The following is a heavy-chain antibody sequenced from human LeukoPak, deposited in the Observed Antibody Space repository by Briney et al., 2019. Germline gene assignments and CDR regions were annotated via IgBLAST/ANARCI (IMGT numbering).Heavy chain of an antibody. J-gene: IGHJ4*02. CDR3: ARHTRRWYIPRVGG. Sequence: SETLSLTCAVYGGSFSGYYWSWIRQPPGKGLEWIGEINHSGSTNYNPSLKSRVTISVDTSKNQFSLKLSSVTAADTAVYYCARHTRRWYIPRVGGWGQGTLVTVSS. CDR2: INHSGST. V-gene: IGHV4-34*01. CDR1: GGSFSGYY. D-gene: IGHD4-23*01.